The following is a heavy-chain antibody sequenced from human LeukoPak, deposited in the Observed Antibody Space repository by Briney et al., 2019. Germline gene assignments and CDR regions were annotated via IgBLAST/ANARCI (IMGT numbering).Heavy chain of an antibody. D-gene: IGHD2-2*01. CDR2: ISSSSSYI. Sequence: GGSLRLSCAASGFTFSSYSMNWVRQAPGKGLEWVSSISSSSSYIYYADSVKGRFTISRDNAKNSLYLQMNSLRAEDTAVYYCARTVGYCSSTSCYGAFDIWGQGTMVTVSS. J-gene: IGHJ3*02. CDR3: ARTVGYCSSTSCYGAFDI. V-gene: IGHV3-21*01. CDR1: GFTFSSYS.